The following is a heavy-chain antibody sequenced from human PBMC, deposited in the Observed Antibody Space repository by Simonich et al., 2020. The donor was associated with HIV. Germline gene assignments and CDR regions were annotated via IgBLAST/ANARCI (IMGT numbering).Heavy chain of an antibody. J-gene: IGHJ4*02. CDR1: GFTFEDYA. Sequence: EVQLVESGGGLVKVGRSLGLSCEASGFTFEDYAMYGVREVAGKGLGWVAGISWNSGKIHYADSVKGRFTISRDNAKNSLYLQMNSLTSEDTALYYCAKDRIVGATTYYFDYWGQGTLVTVSS. D-gene: IGHD1-26*01. CDR2: ISWNSGKI. CDR3: AKDRIVGATTYYFDY. V-gene: IGHV3-9*01.